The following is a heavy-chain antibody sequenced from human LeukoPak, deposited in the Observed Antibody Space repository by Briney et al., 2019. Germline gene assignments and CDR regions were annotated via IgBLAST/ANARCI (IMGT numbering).Heavy chain of an antibody. Sequence: PGGSLRLSCAASGFTFRDYYMSWIRQAPGRGLECVSYISSSGSTVYYADSVKGRFTISRDNAKNSLYLQMNSLRADVTAVYYCARSGASTFDYWGQGSLVTVSS. J-gene: IGHJ4*02. CDR1: GFTFRDYY. CDR2: ISSSGSTV. D-gene: IGHD3-10*01. V-gene: IGHV3-11*01. CDR3: ARSGASTFDY.